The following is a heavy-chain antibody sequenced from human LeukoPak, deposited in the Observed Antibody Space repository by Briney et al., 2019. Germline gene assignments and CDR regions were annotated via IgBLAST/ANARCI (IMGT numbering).Heavy chain of an antibody. CDR3: ARQLIDFGERGWFDP. Sequence: GGTLRLSCAASGFTFSSYGMSWVRQAPGKGLEWVSAISGDGRDIFYADAVKGRFTISRDNAKNSLYLQMNSLRAEDTAVYYCARQLIDFGERGWFDPWGQGTLVTVSS. J-gene: IGHJ5*02. V-gene: IGHV3-23*01. D-gene: IGHD3-10*01. CDR2: ISGDGRDI. CDR1: GFTFSSYG.